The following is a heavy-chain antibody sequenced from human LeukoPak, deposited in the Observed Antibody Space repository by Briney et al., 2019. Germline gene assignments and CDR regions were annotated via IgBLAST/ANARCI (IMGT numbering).Heavy chain of an antibody. J-gene: IGHJ6*02. CDR3: ARALAWNYRGMDV. Sequence: ASVKVSCKASGYTFTTYGISWVRQTPGQGLEWMGWISAYNVNTNYAQKLQGRVTMTTDTSTSTAYMELRSLRSDDTAVYYCARALAWNYRGMDVWGQGTTVTVSS. V-gene: IGHV1-18*01. CDR1: GYTFTTYG. D-gene: IGHD1-7*01. CDR2: ISAYNVNT.